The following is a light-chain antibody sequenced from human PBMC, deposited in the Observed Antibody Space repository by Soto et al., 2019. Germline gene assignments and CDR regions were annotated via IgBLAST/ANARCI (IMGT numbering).Light chain of an antibody. CDR2: GAS. J-gene: IGKJ2*01. V-gene: IGKV3-20*01. CDR1: QSVSSSY. Sequence: EIVLTQSPGTLSLSPGERATLSCRASQSVSSSYLAWYQQTPCQAPRILIYGASSRATGIPDRLSGSGSGTYVTRTISRLEPEDFAVYYCQQYGSSPYTFGQGTKLEIK. CDR3: QQYGSSPYT.